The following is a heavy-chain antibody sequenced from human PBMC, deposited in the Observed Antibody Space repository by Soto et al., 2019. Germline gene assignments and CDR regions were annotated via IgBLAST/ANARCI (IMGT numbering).Heavy chain of an antibody. CDR3: ARFIRGSYRVDY. CDR1: GGSVGSGSYY. J-gene: IGHJ4*02. CDR2: IYYSGST. D-gene: IGHD1-26*01. V-gene: IGHV4-61*01. Sequence: TLSLTCTVSGGSVGSGSYYWSWIRQPPGKGLEWIGYIYYSGSTNYNPSLKSRVTISVDTSKNQFSLKLSSVTAADTAVYYCARFIRGSYRVDYWGQGTLVTVSS.